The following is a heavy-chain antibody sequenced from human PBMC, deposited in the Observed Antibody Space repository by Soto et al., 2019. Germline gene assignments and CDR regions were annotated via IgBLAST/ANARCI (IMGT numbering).Heavy chain of an antibody. V-gene: IGHV3-21*01. Sequence: EVQLVESGGGLVKPGGSLRLSCAASGFTFSSYSMNWVRQAPGKGLEWVSSISCTTSYIYYADAVKGRFTISRDNAKNSLQRQMNSLRAEDTAVYYCARVVDYCDPYYYYGMDVWGQGTTVTVSS. D-gene: IGHD3-22*01. J-gene: IGHJ6*02. CDR3: ARVVDYCDPYYYYGMDV. CDR1: GFTFSSYS. CDR2: ISCTTSYI.